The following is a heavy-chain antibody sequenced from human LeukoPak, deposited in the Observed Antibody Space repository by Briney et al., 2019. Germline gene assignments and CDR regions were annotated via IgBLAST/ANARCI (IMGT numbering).Heavy chain of an antibody. CDR1: GGTFSSYA. J-gene: IGHJ4*02. CDR2: IIPIFGTA. Sequence: GASVKVSCKASGGTFSSYAISWVRQAPGQGLEWMGGIIPIFGTANYAQKFQGRVTITADKSTSTAYMELSSLRSEDTAVYYCARDIVPSGYSYGRSFDYWGQGTLVTVSS. V-gene: IGHV1-69*06. D-gene: IGHD5-18*01. CDR3: ARDIVPSGYSYGRSFDY.